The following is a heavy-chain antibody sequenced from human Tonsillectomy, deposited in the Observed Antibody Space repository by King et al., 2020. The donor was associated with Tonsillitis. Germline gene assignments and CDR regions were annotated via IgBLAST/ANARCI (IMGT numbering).Heavy chain of an antibody. CDR3: AKPTGYLHSFDI. V-gene: IGHV3-23*04. D-gene: IGHD3-9*01. J-gene: IGHJ3*02. Sequence: VQLVESGGGLVQPGGSLRLSCAASGFTFKNYAMSWVRQAPGKGLEWVSTVSGSGGSTNYADSVRGRFTISRDNSNNTLYPQMNTLRAEDTAVYYCAKPTGYLHSFDIWGHGTMVTVSS. CDR1: GFTFKNYA. CDR2: VSGSGGST.